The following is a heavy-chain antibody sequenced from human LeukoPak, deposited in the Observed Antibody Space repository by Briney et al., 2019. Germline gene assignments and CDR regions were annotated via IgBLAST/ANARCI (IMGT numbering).Heavy chain of an antibody. CDR3: ARGPYSYDSSGAFDI. J-gene: IGHJ3*02. V-gene: IGHV4-4*07. CDR1: GGSISSYY. CDR2: IYTSGST. Sequence: SETLSLTCTVSGGSISSYYWSWIRQPAGKGLEWIGRIYTSGSTNYNPSLKSRVTMSVDTSKNQFSLQLSSVTAADTAVYFCARGPYSYDSSGAFDIWGQGTMVTVSS. D-gene: IGHD3-22*01.